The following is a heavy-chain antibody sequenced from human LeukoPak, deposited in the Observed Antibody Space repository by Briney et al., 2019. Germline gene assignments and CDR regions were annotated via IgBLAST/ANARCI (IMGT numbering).Heavy chain of an antibody. V-gene: IGHV4-39*07. Sequence: SETLSLTCTVSGGSISSSSYYWGWIRQPPGKGLEWIGSIYYSGSTYYNPSLKSRVTISVDTSKNQFSLKLSSMTAADTAVYYCARERRLEDAFDIWGQGTMVTVSS. CDR2: IYYSGST. J-gene: IGHJ3*02. D-gene: IGHD1-1*01. CDR1: GGSISSSSYY. CDR3: ARERRLEDAFDI.